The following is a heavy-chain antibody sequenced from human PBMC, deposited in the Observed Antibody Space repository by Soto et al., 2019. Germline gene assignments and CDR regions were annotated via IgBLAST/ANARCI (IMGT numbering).Heavy chain of an antibody. J-gene: IGHJ4*02. CDR1: CGSINTPGFY. D-gene: IGHD6-19*01. Sequence: SETLSLTCTVSCGSINTPGFYWTWIRQPPGKGLEWIASIYYSGSTYYNPSLQSRVTISVDTSKNQFSLKLGSVTAADTAIYYCARRTGSRFDYWGPGNLVTVSS. CDR3: ARRTGSRFDY. V-gene: IGHV4-39*01. CDR2: IYYSGST.